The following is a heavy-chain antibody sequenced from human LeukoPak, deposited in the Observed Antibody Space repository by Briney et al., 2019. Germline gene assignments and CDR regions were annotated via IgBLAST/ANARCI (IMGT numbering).Heavy chain of an antibody. J-gene: IGHJ6*03. Sequence: KASETLSLTCTVSGGPISSYYWSWIRQPPGKGLEWIGYIYYSGSTNYNPSLKSRVTISVDTSKNQFSLKLSSVTAADTAVYYCARGAHYYGSGSYIPYYYYYYMDVWGKGTTVTVSS. V-gene: IGHV4-59*01. CDR2: IYYSGST. CDR1: GGPISSYY. D-gene: IGHD3-10*01. CDR3: ARGAHYYGSGSYIPYYYYYYMDV.